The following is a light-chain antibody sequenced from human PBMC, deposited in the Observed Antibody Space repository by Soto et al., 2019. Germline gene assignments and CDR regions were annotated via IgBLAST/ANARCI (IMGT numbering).Light chain of an antibody. Sequence: SVLTQPPSASGSPGQSVTISCTGTSSDVGGYNYVSWYQQHPGKAPKLMIYGVTKRPSGVPDRFSGSKSGNTASLTVSGLQAEDEAYYYCSSYAGSNNYVFGTGTKVTVL. CDR2: GVT. CDR1: SSDVGGYNY. V-gene: IGLV2-8*01. CDR3: SSYAGSNNYV. J-gene: IGLJ1*01.